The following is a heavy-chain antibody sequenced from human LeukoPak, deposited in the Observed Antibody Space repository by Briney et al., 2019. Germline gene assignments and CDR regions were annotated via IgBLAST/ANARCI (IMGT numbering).Heavy chain of an antibody. V-gene: IGHV4-39*01. D-gene: IGHD6-19*01. CDR2: FYSRGST. Sequence: SETLSLTCTVSGGSISSSSYYREWIRQPPGKGLEWIGAFYSRGSTYYNPSLKSRVTISVDTSKNQFSLKLSSVTAADTAVYYCARRIAVAYDSFDIWGQGTMVTVSS. CDR3: ARRIAVAYDSFDI. CDR1: GGSISSSSYY. J-gene: IGHJ3*02.